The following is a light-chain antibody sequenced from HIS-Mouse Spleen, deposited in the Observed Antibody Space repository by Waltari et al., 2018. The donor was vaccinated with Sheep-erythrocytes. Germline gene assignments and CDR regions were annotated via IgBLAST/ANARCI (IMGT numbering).Light chain of an antibody. J-gene: IGLJ2*01. CDR1: SSYVGGYNY. Sequence: QSALTQPPSASGSPGQSVTISCTGPSSYVGGYNYVPWYQQDPGKAPKLMIYEVSNRPSGVPDRFSGSKSGNTASLTVSGLQAEDEADYYCSSYAGSNNLVFGGGTKLTVL. CDR2: EVS. CDR3: SSYAGSNNLV. V-gene: IGLV2-8*01.